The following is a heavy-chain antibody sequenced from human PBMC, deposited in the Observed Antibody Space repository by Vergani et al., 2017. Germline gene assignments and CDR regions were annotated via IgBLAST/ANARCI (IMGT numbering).Heavy chain of an antibody. CDR1: GGSFSGYY. V-gene: IGHV4-34*01. D-gene: IGHD5-12*01. CDR3: ARYSGYDFEAFDI. Sequence: QVQLQQWGAGLLKPSETLSLTCAVYGGSFSGYYWCWIRQPPGKGLEWIGEINHSGSTNYNPSLKSRVTISVDTSKNQFSLKLSSVTAADTAVYYCARYSGYDFEAFDIWGQGTMVTVSS. CDR2: INHSGST. J-gene: IGHJ3*02.